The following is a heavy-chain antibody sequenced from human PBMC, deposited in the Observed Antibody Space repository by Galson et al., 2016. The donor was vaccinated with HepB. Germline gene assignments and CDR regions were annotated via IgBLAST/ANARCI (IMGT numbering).Heavy chain of an antibody. J-gene: IGHJ4*02. CDR3: ARSATNDYGARYFDY. CDR1: GFSLSTSGLS. V-gene: IGHV2-70*13. D-gene: IGHD4-17*01. CDR2: VDWDDDK. Sequence: PALVKPTQTLTLTCPFSGFSLSTSGLSVSWIRQPPGKALEWLTLVDWDDDKYYSTSLLTRLTISKDTSKNQVVLTMTNMDPVDTGTYYCARSATNDYGARYFDYWGQGTLVTVSS.